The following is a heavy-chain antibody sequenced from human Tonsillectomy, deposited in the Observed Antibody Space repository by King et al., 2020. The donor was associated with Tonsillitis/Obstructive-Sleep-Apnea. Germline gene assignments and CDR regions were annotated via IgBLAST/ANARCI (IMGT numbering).Heavy chain of an antibody. CDR3: ATDHYDSSGYYYQRDAFDI. D-gene: IGHD3-22*01. V-gene: IGHV1-24*01. CDR2: FDPEDGET. CDR1: GYTLTELS. Sequence: VQLVQSGAEVKKPGASVKVSCKVSGYTLTELSMHWVRQAPGKGLEGMGGFDPEDGETIYSQKFQGRVTMTEDTSTDTAYMELSSLRSEDTAVYYCATDHYDSSGYYYQRDAFDIWGQGTMVTVSS. J-gene: IGHJ3*02.